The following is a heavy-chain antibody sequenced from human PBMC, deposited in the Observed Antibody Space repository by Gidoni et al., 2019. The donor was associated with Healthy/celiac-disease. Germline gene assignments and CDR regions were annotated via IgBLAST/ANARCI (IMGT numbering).Heavy chain of an antibody. V-gene: IGHV3-21*01. CDR1: GFTFSSYS. J-gene: IGHJ6*02. CDR2: ISSSSSYI. D-gene: IGHD3-9*01. Sequence: EVQLVESGGGLVKPGGSLRLSCAASGFTFSSYSMNWVRQAPGKGLEWVSSISSSSSYIYYADSVKGRFTISRDNAKNSLYLQMNSLRAEDTAVYYCAREVRYFDWEDYYYYGMDVWGQGTTVTVSS. CDR3: AREVRYFDWEDYYYYGMDV.